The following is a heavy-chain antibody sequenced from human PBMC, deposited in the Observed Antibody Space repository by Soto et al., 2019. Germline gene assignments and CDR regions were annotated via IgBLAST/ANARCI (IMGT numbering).Heavy chain of an antibody. J-gene: IGHJ6*02. Sequence: ASVKVSCKASGYTFTSYGISWVRKAPGQGLEWMGWISAYNGNTNYAQKLQGRVTMTTDTSTSTAYMELRSLRSEDTAVYYCARDRYSSGWRLYYYYGMDVWGQGTTVTVSS. V-gene: IGHV1-18*04. CDR1: GYTFTSYG. CDR2: ISAYNGNT. D-gene: IGHD6-19*01. CDR3: ARDRYSSGWRLYYYYGMDV.